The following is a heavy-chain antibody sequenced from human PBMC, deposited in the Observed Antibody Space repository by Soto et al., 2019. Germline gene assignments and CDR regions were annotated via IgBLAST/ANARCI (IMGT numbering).Heavy chain of an antibody. Sequence: EVQLVESGGGLIQPGGSLRLSYAASGFSVSSNYMSWVRQAPGKGLEWVSVIYSGGNTHYADSVKGRFTISRDNSKNTLYLQRNSLRAEDTAVYYCARDSTWIPYYHYGMDVWGQGTTVTVSS. CDR3: ARDSTWIPYYHYGMDV. V-gene: IGHV3-53*01. CDR2: IYSGGNT. J-gene: IGHJ6*02. CDR1: GFSVSSNY. D-gene: IGHD5-18*01.